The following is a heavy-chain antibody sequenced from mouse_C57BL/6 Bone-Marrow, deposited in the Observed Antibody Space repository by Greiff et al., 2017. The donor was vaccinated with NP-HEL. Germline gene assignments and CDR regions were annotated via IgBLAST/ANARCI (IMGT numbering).Heavy chain of an antibody. J-gene: IGHJ2*01. V-gene: IGHV5-4*03. CDR3: ARATYSIDD. CDR1: GFTFSSYA. Sequence: EVKLMESGGGLVKPGGSLKLSCAASGFTFSSYAMSWVRQTPEKRLEWVATISDGGSYTYYPDNVKGRFTISRDNAKNNLYLQMSHLKSEDTAMYYCARATYSIDDWGQGTTLTVSS. CDR2: ISDGGSYT. D-gene: IGHD2-10*01.